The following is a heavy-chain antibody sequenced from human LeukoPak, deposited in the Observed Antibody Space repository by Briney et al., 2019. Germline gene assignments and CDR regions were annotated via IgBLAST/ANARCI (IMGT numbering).Heavy chain of an antibody. V-gene: IGHV7-4-1*02. D-gene: IGHD3-16*02. CDR3: ARAFQSLGGLSLPDY. Sequence: PEASVKVSCKASGYTFTSYGISWVRQAPGQGLEWMGWIHPSTGNPTYAQGFTGRFVFSLDTSVSTTYLQISSLKAEDTAVYFCARAFQSLGGLSLPDYWGQGTLVTVSS. J-gene: IGHJ4*02. CDR2: IHPSTGNP. CDR1: GYTFTSYG.